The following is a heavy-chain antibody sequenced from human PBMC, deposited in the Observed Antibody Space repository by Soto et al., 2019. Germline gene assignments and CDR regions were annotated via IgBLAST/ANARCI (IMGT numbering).Heavy chain of an antibody. D-gene: IGHD4-17*01. CDR1: GGSFSGYY. Sequence: SETLSLTCAVYGGSFSGYYWSWIRQPPGKGLEWIGEINHSGSTNYNPSLKSRVTISVDTSKNHFSLKLSSVTAADTAVYYCARGHIGLRYLAFDYWGQGTLVTVSS. CDR2: INHSGST. V-gene: IGHV4-34*01. J-gene: IGHJ4*02. CDR3: ARGHIGLRYLAFDY.